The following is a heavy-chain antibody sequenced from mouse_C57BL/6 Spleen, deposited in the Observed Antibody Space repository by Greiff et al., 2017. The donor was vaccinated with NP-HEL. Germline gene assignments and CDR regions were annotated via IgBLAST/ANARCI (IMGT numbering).Heavy chain of an antibody. D-gene: IGHD1-1*01. J-gene: IGHJ2*01. V-gene: IGHV1-81*01. CDR3: ARGGVKFITGFDY. CDR2: IYPRSGNT. CDR1: GYTFTSYG. Sequence: QVQLQQSGAELARPGASVKLSCKASGYTFTSYGISWVKQRPGQGLEWIGEIYPRSGNTYYNEKFKGKATLTADKSSSTAYMELRSLTSEDSAVYFCARGGVKFITGFDYWGQGTTLTVSS.